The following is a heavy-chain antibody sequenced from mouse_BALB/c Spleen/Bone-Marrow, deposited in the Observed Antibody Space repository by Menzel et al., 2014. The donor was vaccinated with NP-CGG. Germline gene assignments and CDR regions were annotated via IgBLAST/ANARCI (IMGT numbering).Heavy chain of an antibody. V-gene: IGHV5-17*02. CDR2: IGSGSGTI. D-gene: IGHD2-1*01. Sequence: EVKVEESGGDLVQPGGSRKLSCAASGFTFSSFGMHWVRQAPEKGLEWVAYIGSGSGTIYYADTVKGRFTISRDNPKNTLFLQMTSLRSEDTAMYYCARGDYGNQYFFDYWGQGTTLTVSS. J-gene: IGHJ2*01. CDR3: ARGDYGNQYFFDY. CDR1: GFTFSSFG.